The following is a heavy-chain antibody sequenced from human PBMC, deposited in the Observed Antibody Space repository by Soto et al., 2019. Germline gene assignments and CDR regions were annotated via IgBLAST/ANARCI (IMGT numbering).Heavy chain of an antibody. CDR1: GGSISNYH. D-gene: IGHD6-19*01. J-gene: IGHJ5*02. V-gene: IGHV4-59*01. CDR3: ARERLVPNCFDP. CDR2: IYYTGST. Sequence: SETLSLTCAVSGGSISNYHWSWIRQAPGKGLEWIGYIYYTGSTNYNPSLKSRATISLDTSKKQFALKLSSVTAADTAVYYCARERLVPNCFDPWGQGTLVTVSS.